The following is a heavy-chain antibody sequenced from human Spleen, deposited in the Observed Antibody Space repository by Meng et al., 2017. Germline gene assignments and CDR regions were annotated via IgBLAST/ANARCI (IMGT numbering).Heavy chain of an antibody. CDR3: ARVLCSGYSSSWYPDY. V-gene: IGHV1-3*01. CDR2: INAGNGNT. D-gene: IGHD6-13*01. CDR1: GYTFTNYA. J-gene: IGHJ4*02. Sequence: ASVKVSCKASGYTFTNYAMHWVRQAPGQRLEWMGWINAGNGNTEYSQKFQGRVTIARDTSASTAYMELSSLRSEDTAVYYCARVLCSGYSSSWYPDYWGQGTLVTVSS.